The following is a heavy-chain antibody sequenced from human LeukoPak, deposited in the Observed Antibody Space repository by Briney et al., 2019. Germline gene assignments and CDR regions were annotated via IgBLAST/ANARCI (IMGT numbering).Heavy chain of an antibody. CDR1: GGSISSYY. J-gene: IGHJ4*02. V-gene: IGHV4-59*01. Sequence: PSETLSLTCTVSGGSISSYYWSWIRQPPGKGLEWIGYIYYSGSTNYNPSLKSRVTISVDTSKNQFSLKLSSVTAADTAVYYCARGFRDTMVRGVYFDYWGQGTLVTVSS. CDR3: ARGFRDTMVRGVYFDY. D-gene: IGHD3-10*01. CDR2: IYYSGST.